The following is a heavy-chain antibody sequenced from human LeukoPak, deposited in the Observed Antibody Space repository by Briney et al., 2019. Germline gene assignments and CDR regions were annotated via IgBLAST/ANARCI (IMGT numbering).Heavy chain of an antibody. CDR3: TRDRGTYNWFDP. J-gene: IGHJ5*02. Sequence: GGSLRLSCAASGFTSSGSAVHWVRQSSGKGLEWVGHIDKKDNLYATAYAESVKGRFTISRDDSKDTAFLHMDSLKTEDTALHYCTRDRGTYNWFDPWGQGTLVTVSS. V-gene: IGHV3-73*01. D-gene: IGHD2-15*01. CDR2: IDKKDNLYAT. CDR1: GFTSSGSA.